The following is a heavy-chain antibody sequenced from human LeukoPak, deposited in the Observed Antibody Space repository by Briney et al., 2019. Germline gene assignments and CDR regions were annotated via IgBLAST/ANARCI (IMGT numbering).Heavy chain of an antibody. J-gene: IGHJ3*02. D-gene: IGHD3-22*01. CDR2: ISYDGSNK. CDR3: ARAAYYDSSGYYLDAFDI. Sequence: GGSLRLSCAASGFTFSSYGMHWVRQAPGKGLEWVAVISYDGSNKYYADSVKGRFTISRDNSKNTLYLQMNSLRAEDTAVYYCARAAYYDSSGYYLDAFDIWGQGTMVTVSS. CDR1: GFTFSSYG. V-gene: IGHV3-30*03.